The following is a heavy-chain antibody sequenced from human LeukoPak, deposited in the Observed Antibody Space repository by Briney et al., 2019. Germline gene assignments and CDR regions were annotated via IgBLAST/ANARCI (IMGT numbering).Heavy chain of an antibody. CDR2: VSGGGGST. Sequence: GGSLRLSCAGSGFTFSSHVITWVRQAPGKGLEWVAAVSGGGGSTYYADSVKGRFTISRDNSKNTLYLQMNSLGAEDTAVYYCARGYSGSYPFYYDFWGQGTLVTVSS. D-gene: IGHD1-26*01. J-gene: IGHJ4*02. CDR3: ARGYSGSYPFYYDF. CDR1: GFTFSSHV. V-gene: IGHV3-23*01.